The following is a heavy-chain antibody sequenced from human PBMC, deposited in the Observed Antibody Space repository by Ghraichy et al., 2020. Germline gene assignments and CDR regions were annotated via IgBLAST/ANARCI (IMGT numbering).Heavy chain of an antibody. CDR1: GFTFSDYY. J-gene: IGHJ2*01. D-gene: IGHD6-13*01. CDR3: ARDRNSWYPTYWYFDL. CDR2: ISGSGSVI. V-gene: IGHV3-11*01. Sequence: GESLNISCAASGFTFSDYYMTWIRQAPGKGLEWVSYISGSGSVIYYADSVKGRSTISRDNAEKSLYLQMNSLRAEDTAVYYCARDRNSWYPTYWYFDLWGRGTLVTVSS.